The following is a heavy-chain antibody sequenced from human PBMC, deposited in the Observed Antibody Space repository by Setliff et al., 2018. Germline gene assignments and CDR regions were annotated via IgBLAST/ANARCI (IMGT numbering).Heavy chain of an antibody. CDR3: ARDVDYSRPEYYYGMDV. J-gene: IGHJ6*02. CDR2: ISYDGSNK. D-gene: IGHD4-4*01. V-gene: IGHV3-30*04. CDR1: GFTFSSYA. Sequence: LRLSCAASGFTFSSYAMHWVRQAPGKGLKWVAVISYDGSNKYYADSVKGRFTISRDNSKNTLYLQMNSLRAEDTAVYYCARDVDYSRPEYYYGMDVWGQGTTVTVSS.